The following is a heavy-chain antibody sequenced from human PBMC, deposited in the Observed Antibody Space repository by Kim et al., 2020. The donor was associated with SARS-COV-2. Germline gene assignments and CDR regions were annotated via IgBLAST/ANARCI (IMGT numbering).Heavy chain of an antibody. CDR1: GFTFSSYG. J-gene: IGHJ4*02. V-gene: IGHV3-33*01. Sequence: GGSLRLSCAASGFTFSSYGMHWVRQAPGKGLEWVAVIWYDGSNKYYADSVKGRFTISRDNSKNTLYLQMNSLRAEDTAVYYCARGIRFGGATVVTPDGGYWGQGTLVTVSS. CDR2: IWYDGSNK. D-gene: IGHD4-17*01. CDR3: ARGIRFGGATVVTPDGGY.